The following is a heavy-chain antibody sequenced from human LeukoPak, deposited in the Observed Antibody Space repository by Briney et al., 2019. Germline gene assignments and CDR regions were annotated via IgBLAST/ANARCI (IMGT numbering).Heavy chain of an antibody. V-gene: IGHV4-39*01. CDR2: IYYSGST. CDR1: GGSISSSSYY. Sequence: SETLSLTCTVSGGSISSSSYYWGWIRQPPGKGLEWIGSIYYSGSTYYNPSLKRRVTISVDTSKNQFSLKLSSVTAADTAVYYCARRALAAAGKGSFDIWGQGTMVTVSS. CDR3: ARRALAAAGKGSFDI. J-gene: IGHJ3*02. D-gene: IGHD6-13*01.